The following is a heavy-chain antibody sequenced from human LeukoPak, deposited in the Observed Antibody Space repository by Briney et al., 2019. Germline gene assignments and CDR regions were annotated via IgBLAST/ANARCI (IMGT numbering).Heavy chain of an antibody. Sequence: SVKVSCKASGGTFSSYAISWVRQAPGQGLEWMGGIIPIFGTANYAQKFQGRVTMTRDMSTSTVYMELSSLRSEDTAVYYCARDPERERGLDYWGQGTLVTVSS. CDR3: ARDPERERGLDY. CDR1: GGTFSSYA. J-gene: IGHJ4*02. V-gene: IGHV1-69*05. D-gene: IGHD6-25*01. CDR2: IIPIFGTA.